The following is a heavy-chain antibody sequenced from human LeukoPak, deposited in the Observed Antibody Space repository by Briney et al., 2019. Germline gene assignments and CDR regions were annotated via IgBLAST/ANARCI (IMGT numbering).Heavy chain of an antibody. CDR2: FDPEDGET. J-gene: IGHJ6*02. D-gene: IGHD3-3*01. CDR3: ARDQPSAYYDFWSGYYDYYYGMDV. CDR1: GYTLTELS. V-gene: IGHV1-24*01. Sequence: ASVKVSCKVSGYTLTELSMHWVRQAPGKGLEWMGGFDPEDGETIYAQKFQGRVTMTEDTSTDTAYMELSSLRSEDTAVYYCARDQPSAYYDFWSGYYDYYYGMDVWGQGTTVTVSS.